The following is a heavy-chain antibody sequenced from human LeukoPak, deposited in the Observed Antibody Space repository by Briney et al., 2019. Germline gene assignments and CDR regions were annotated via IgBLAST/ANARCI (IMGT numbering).Heavy chain of an antibody. J-gene: IGHJ4*02. CDR1: GYTFTSYD. CDR3: ARGGWLVLRYFDY. D-gene: IGHD3-9*01. V-gene: IGHV1-8*01. CDR2: MNPNSGDA. Sequence: ASVKVSCKTSGYTFTSYDINWVRQATGQGLEWMGWMNPNSGDAGYAQKFQGRVTMTRNTSISTAYMELSSLRSEDTAVYYCARGGWLVLRYFDYWGQGTLVTVSS.